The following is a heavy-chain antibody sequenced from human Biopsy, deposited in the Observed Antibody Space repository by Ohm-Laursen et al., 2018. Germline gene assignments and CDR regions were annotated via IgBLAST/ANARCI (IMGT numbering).Heavy chain of an antibody. J-gene: IGHJ5*02. Sequence: PSETLSLTCSVSGGSMTGYEWSWIRQPPGKGLEWIGSIFYRGSTHYKPSLKSRVNISVDTSKNQFSLKLNSVTAADTAVYYCARDYDTSGYYYVSWGQGTLVTVSS. CDR1: GGSMTGYE. CDR3: ARDYDTSGYYYVS. V-gene: IGHV4-39*01. D-gene: IGHD3-22*01. CDR2: IFYRGST.